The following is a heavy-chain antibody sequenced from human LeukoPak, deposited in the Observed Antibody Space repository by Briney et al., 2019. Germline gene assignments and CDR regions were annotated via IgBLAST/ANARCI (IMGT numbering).Heavy chain of an antibody. V-gene: IGHV3-48*03. Sequence: PGGSLRLSCAASGFTFSSYEMNWVRQAPGKGLEWVSYISSSGSTIYYADSVKGRFTISRDNAKNSLYLQMNSLRAEDTAVYYCARSQRLYYYGSGSYDPFDYWGQGTLVTVSS. CDR2: ISSSGSTI. D-gene: IGHD3-10*01. CDR3: ARSQRLYYYGSGSYDPFDY. J-gene: IGHJ4*02. CDR1: GFTFSSYE.